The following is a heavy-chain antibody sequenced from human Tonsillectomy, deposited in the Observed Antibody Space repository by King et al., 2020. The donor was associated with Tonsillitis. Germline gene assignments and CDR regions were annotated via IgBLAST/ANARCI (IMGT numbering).Heavy chain of an antibody. V-gene: IGHV3-11*05. Sequence: GQLVQSGGGLVKPGGSLRLSSAASGFTFSDYYMSWIRQAPGKGLEWVSYISSSSSYTNYADSVKGRFTISRDNSKNSLYLQMNSLRAEDTAVYYCARDLGYSSGWFGYWYFDLWGRGTLVTVSS. CDR2: ISSSSSYT. D-gene: IGHD6-19*01. J-gene: IGHJ2*01. CDR1: GFTFSDYY. CDR3: ARDLGYSSGWFGYWYFDL.